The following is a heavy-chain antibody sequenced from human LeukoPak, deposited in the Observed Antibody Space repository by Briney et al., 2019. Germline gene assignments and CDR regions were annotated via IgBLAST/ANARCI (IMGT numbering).Heavy chain of an antibody. CDR3: ARGADGVSSNSRGWFDP. CDR2: IKQDGSEK. J-gene: IGHJ5*02. CDR1: GFTFSSYW. Sequence: PGGSLRLSCAASGFTFSSYWMTWVRQAPGKGLEWVASIKQDGSEKDYVDSVKGRFTISRDNARNSLYLQMNTLRAEDTAVYSCARGADGVSSNSRGWFDPWGQGTLVTVSS. D-gene: IGHD2-15*01. V-gene: IGHV3-7*01.